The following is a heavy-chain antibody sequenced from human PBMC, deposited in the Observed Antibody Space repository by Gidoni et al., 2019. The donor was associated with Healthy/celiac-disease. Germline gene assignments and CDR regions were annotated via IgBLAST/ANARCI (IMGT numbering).Heavy chain of an antibody. D-gene: IGHD2-21*02. CDR3: AKAKGGNSDYYYYYMDV. J-gene: IGHJ6*03. CDR1: AFTFSFYS. V-gene: IGHV3-23*01. CDR2: ISGSGGST. Sequence: EVQLLESGGGLVQPGGSLRLSCSASAFTFSFYSMSWVRQAPGKGLYWVSAISGSGGSTYYADSVKGRFTISRDNSKNTLYLQMNSLRAEDTAVYYCAKAKGGNSDYYYYYMDVWGKGTTVTGSS.